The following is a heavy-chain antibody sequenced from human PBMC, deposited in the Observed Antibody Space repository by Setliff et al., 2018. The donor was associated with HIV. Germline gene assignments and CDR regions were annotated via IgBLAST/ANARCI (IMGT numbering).Heavy chain of an antibody. CDR2: INHSVST. D-gene: IGHD3-22*01. V-gene: IGHV4-4*02. J-gene: IGHJ5*02. CDR1: GVSISSRNW. CDR3: ASRVYYYDSSGYLRESGFDP. Sequence: PSETLSLTCAVSGVSISSRNWWCWVRQPPGKGLEWIGEINHSVSTYYNPSLKGRVTISLDTFKNPFSLMLSSVAHADAAVYSRASRVYYYDSSGYLRESGFDPWGQGTLVTVSS.